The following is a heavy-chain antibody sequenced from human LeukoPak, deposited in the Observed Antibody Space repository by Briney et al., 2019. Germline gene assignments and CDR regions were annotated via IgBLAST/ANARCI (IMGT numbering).Heavy chain of an antibody. J-gene: IGHJ4*02. CDR3: ARDELPDY. CDR2: INHNGNVN. V-gene: IGHV3-7*03. CDR1: GFTFSSYW. Sequence: TGGSLRLSCAASGFTFSSYWMNWARQAPGKGLEWVASINHNGNVNYYVDSVKGRFTISRDNAKNSLYLQMSNLRAEDTAVYYCARDELPDYWGQGTLVTVSS. D-gene: IGHD1-26*01.